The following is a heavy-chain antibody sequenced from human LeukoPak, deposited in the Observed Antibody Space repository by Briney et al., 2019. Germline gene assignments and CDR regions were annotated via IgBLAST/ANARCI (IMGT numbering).Heavy chain of an antibody. Sequence: ASVKVSCKAPGSTFTSYDINWVGQATGQGLEWMGWMNPNSGNTGYAQKFQGRVTMTRNTSISTAYMELSSLRSEDTAVYYCARGGPYYYDSSVDYWGQGTLVTVSS. J-gene: IGHJ4*02. D-gene: IGHD3-22*01. CDR2: MNPNSGNT. V-gene: IGHV1-8*01. CDR1: GSTFTSYD. CDR3: ARGGPYYYDSSVDY.